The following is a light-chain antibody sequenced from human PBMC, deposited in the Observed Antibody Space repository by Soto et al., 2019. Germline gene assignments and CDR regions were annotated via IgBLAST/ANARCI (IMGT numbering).Light chain of an antibody. CDR3: QQYYTSPPALT. Sequence: DIVMTQSPDSLAVSVDERATINCKSSQSVLSSSDNKNYLAWYRQKPGQPPELLIYWASTREFGVPDRFSGSGSATDFTLTISSLQAEDVAVYYCQQYYTSPPALTFGGGTKVEIK. CDR1: QSVLSSSDNKNY. CDR2: WAS. V-gene: IGKV4-1*01. J-gene: IGKJ4*01.